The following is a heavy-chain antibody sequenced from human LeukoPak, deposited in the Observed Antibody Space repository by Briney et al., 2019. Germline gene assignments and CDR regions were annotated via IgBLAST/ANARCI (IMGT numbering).Heavy chain of an antibody. CDR1: GGSISSGDYY. V-gene: IGHV4-30-4*08. CDR3: ASSIVGATTAITLFDY. J-gene: IGHJ4*02. Sequence: SQTLSLTCTVSGGSISSGDYYWSWIRQPPGKGLEWIGYIYYSGSTYYNPSLKSRVTISVDTSKNQFSLKLSSVTAADTAVYYCASSIVGATTAITLFDYWGQGTLVTVPS. CDR2: IYYSGST. D-gene: IGHD1-26*01.